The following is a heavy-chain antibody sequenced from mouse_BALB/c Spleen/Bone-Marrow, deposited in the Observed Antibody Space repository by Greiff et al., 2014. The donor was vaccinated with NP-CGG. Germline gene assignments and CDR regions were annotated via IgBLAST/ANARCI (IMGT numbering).Heavy chain of an antibody. CDR1: GFTFSSYA. V-gene: IGHV5-6-5*01. CDR2: ISSGGST. J-gene: IGHJ3*01. CDR3: AKRGAYGNFWFAY. Sequence: DVMLVESGGGLVKPGGSLKLSCAPSGFTFSSYAMSWVRQTPERRLEWVASISSGGSTYYPDSVKGRFTISRDNARNILYLQVSSLRSEDTAMYYCAKRGAYGNFWFAYWGQGTLVTVSA. D-gene: IGHD2-10*02.